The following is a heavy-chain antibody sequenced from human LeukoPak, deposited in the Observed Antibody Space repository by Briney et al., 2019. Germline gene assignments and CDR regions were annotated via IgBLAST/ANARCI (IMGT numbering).Heavy chain of an antibody. CDR3: ARDPSRRIAAAAPGGMDV. D-gene: IGHD6-13*01. Sequence: SVKVSCKASGGTFSSYAISWVRQAPGQGLEWMGRIIPIFDIANYAQKFQGRVTITADKSTSTAYMELSSLRSEDTAVYYCARDPSRRIAAAAPGGMDVWGQGTTVTVSS. CDR1: GGTFSSYA. V-gene: IGHV1-69*04. CDR2: IIPIFDIA. J-gene: IGHJ6*02.